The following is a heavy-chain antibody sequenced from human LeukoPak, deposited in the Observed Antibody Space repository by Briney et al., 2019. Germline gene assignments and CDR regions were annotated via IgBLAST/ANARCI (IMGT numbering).Heavy chain of an antibody. V-gene: IGHV4-4*07. D-gene: IGHD3-22*01. CDR3: ARGPDYSDSSGYFKY. CDR2: IYTSGST. CDR1: GGSISGYY. Sequence: PSETLSLTCTVSGGSISGYYRSWIRQPAGKGLEWMGRIYTSGSTNYNPSLRSRVSISVDKSKNQFSLILSSLTAADTAVYYCARGPDYSDSSGYFKYWGQGTLVTVSS. J-gene: IGHJ4*02.